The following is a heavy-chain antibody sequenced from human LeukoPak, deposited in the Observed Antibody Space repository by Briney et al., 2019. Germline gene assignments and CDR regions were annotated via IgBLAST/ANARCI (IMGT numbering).Heavy chain of an antibody. CDR2: ISGSGGST. CDR1: GFTFSSYA. D-gene: IGHD2-2*01. Sequence: GGSLRLSCAASGFTFSSYAMSWVRQAPGKGLEWVSAISGSGGSTYYADSVKGRFTISRDNSKNTLYLQMNSLRAEDTAVYYCAKKYCSSTNCREGGAFDIWGQGTMVTVSS. CDR3: AKKYCSSTNCREGGAFDI. J-gene: IGHJ3*02. V-gene: IGHV3-23*01.